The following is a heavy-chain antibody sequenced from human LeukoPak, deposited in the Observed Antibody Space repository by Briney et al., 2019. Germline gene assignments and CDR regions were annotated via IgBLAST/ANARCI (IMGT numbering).Heavy chain of an antibody. Sequence: PSETLSLTCTVSGGSISSSSYYWGWIRQPPGKGREWIGSIYYSGRTYYNPSLKSRLTISVDTSKNQFSLKLSSVTAADTAVYYCARAGGMSRYCSGGSCRPFDYWGQGTLVTVSS. CDR3: ARAGGMSRYCSGGSCRPFDY. V-gene: IGHV4-39*07. J-gene: IGHJ4*02. CDR2: IYYSGRT. D-gene: IGHD2-15*01. CDR1: GGSISSSSYY.